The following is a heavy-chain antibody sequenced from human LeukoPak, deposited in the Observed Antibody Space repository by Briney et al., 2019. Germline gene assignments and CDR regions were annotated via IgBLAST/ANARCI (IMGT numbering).Heavy chain of an antibody. Sequence: PSETLSLTCTVSGGSISSSSYYWGWIRRPPGKGLEWIGSIYYSGSTYYNPSLKSRVTISVDTSKSQFSLKLTSVTAADTAVYYCARVGASSGYYYGYFQHWGQGTLVTVSS. V-gene: IGHV4-39*01. CDR2: IYYSGST. CDR1: GGSISSSSYY. J-gene: IGHJ1*01. D-gene: IGHD3-22*01. CDR3: ARVGASSGYYYGYFQH.